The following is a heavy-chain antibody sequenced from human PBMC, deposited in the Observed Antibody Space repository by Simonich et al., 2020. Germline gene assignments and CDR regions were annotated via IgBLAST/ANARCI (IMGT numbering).Heavy chain of an antibody. V-gene: IGHV4-39*01. Sequence: QLQLQESGPGLVKPSETLSLTCTVSGGSISSSSYYWGWIRQPPGKGLEWIGSIYYSGSTYYNPSLKRRVTISVDMSKNQFSLKLSSVTAADTAVYYCARQRVLMVYAIDYWGQGTLVTVSS. CDR3: ARQRVLMVYAIDY. D-gene: IGHD2-8*01. CDR2: IYYSGST. CDR1: GGSISSSSYY. J-gene: IGHJ4*02.